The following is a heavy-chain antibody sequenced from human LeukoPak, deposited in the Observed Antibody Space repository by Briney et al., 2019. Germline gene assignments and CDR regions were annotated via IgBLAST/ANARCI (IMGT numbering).Heavy chain of an antibody. Sequence: GGSLRLSCAASGFTFGIYAMSWVRQAPGKGLEWVSTISNNGGSTFYADSLKGRFTISRDNSKDTLYLQMNSLRAEDTALYYCAQDYSGYDLSAGYWGQGTLVTVSS. CDR2: ISNNGGST. J-gene: IGHJ4*02. D-gene: IGHD5-12*01. V-gene: IGHV3-23*01. CDR1: GFTFGIYA. CDR3: AQDYSGYDLSAGY.